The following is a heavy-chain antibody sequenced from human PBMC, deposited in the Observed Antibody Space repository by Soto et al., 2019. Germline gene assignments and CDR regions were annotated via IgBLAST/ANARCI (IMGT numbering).Heavy chain of an antibody. CDR2: IYYSGST. V-gene: IGHV4-59*01. Sequence: QVQLQESGPGLVKPSETLSLTCTVSGGSISSYYWSWIRQPPGKGLEWIGYIYYSGSTNYNPSLKSRVTISVDTSKNQFSLKLSSVTAADTAVYYCARVRGATVVTAVDYWGQGTLVTVSS. J-gene: IGHJ4*02. CDR3: ARVRGATVVTAVDY. CDR1: GGSISSYY. D-gene: IGHD4-17*01.